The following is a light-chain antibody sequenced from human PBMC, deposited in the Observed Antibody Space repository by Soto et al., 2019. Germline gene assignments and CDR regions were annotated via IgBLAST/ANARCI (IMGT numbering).Light chain of an antibody. V-gene: IGLV2-14*01. CDR2: EVT. CDR1: SSDVGGYDF. CDR3: SSYTITSSPV. J-gene: IGLJ1*01. Sequence: QSALTQPASVSGSPGQSIIISCTGTSSDVGGYDFVSWYRQYPGQAPKILIYEVTHRPSGVPDRFSGSKSGNTASLTISGLQADDEADYYCSSYTITSSPVFGPGTQLTVL.